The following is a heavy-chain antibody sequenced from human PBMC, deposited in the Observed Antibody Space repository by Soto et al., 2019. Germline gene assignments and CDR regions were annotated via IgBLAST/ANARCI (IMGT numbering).Heavy chain of an antibody. CDR1: GYTFIDYH. J-gene: IGHJ5*02. V-gene: IGHV1-2*02. D-gene: IGHD2-2*01. CDR2: INPNSGGT. Sequence: ASVKVSCKASGYTFIDYHMHCVRQAPGQGLEWMGWINPNSGGTGYAQKFQGRVTMTRATSISTAYMELSSVTSDDTAVYYCARAPGRGYCNNTSCYSFRGFYWSDPWGQGTLVTVS. CDR3: ARAPGRGYCNNTSCYSFRGFYWSDP.